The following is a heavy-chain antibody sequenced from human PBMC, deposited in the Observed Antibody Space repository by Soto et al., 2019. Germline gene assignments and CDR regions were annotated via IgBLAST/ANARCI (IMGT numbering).Heavy chain of an antibody. V-gene: IGHV1-24*01. CDR1: GYRQTELS. J-gene: IGHJ4*02. CDR2: FDPEDGET. CDR3: ATAGFIYYYGSGSYCFDY. D-gene: IGHD3-10*01. Sequence: GASVKVSCEDSGYRQTELSMHWVRQAPGKGLEWMGGFDPEDGETIYAQKFQGRVTMTEDTSTDTAYMELSSLRSEDTAVYYCATAGFIYYYGSGSYCFDYWGQGTLVTVSS.